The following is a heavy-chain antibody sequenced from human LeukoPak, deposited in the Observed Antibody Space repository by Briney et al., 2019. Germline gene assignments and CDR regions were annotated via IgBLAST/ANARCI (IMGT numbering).Heavy chain of an antibody. CDR2: INPSGGST. D-gene: IGHD6-19*01. CDR3: ARESFRIGVAGTGGDY. V-gene: IGHV1-46*01. CDR1: GYTFTGYY. J-gene: IGHJ4*02. Sequence: GASVKVSCKASGYTFTGYYMHWVRQAPGQGLEWMGIINPSGGSTSYAQKFQGRVTMTRDMSTSTVYMELSSLRSEDTAVYYCARESFRIGVAGTGGDYWGQGTLVTVSS.